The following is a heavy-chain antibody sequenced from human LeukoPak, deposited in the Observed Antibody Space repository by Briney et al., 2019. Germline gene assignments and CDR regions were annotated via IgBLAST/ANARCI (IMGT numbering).Heavy chain of an antibody. CDR1: GGSISSYY. D-gene: IGHD4-17*01. J-gene: IGHJ4*02. Sequence: KPSETLSLTCTVSGGSISSYYWSWIRQPPGKELEWIGYIFYIGSTNYNPSLKSRVTISVDTSKNQFSLQLSSVTAADTAVYYCARHGTSTVPSLWGQGTLVTVSS. V-gene: IGHV4-59*08. CDR3: ARHGTSTVPSL. CDR2: IFYIGST.